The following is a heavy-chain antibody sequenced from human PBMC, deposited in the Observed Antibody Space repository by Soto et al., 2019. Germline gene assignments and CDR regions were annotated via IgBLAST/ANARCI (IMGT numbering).Heavy chain of an antibody. CDR3: ALLSNYAFHP. D-gene: IGHD4-4*01. CDR1: GGSISSGGYY. Sequence: SETLSLTCTVSGGSISSGGYYWTWIRQDPGKGLECIGSIYHSGSTYYSPSLKSRVIISVDTSKNQFSLKLTSVTAADTAVYYCALLSNYAFHPWGQGTLVTVSS. V-gene: IGHV4-31*03. J-gene: IGHJ5*02. CDR2: IYHSGST.